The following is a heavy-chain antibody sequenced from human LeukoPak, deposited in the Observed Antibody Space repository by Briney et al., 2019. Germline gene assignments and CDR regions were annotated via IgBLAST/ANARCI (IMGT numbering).Heavy chain of an antibody. CDR3: ARGQEWLRPYYYYYMDV. J-gene: IGHJ6*03. Sequence: PSETLSLTCAVYGGSFSGYYWSWIRQPPGTGLEWIAEINNSGTTNYNPSLKGRVTISIDTSKNQFSLKLSSVTAADTAVYYCARGQEWLRPYYYYYMDVRGKGTTVTVSS. CDR2: INNSGTT. D-gene: IGHD5-12*01. V-gene: IGHV4-34*01. CDR1: GGSFSGYY.